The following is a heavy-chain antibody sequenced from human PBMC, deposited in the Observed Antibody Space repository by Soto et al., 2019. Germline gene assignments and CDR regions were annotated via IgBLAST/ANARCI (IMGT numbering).Heavy chain of an antibody. CDR2: MNPGSGKT. D-gene: IGHD6-13*01. Sequence: GASVKVSCKASGYTFINFDISWVRQAAGQGLEWLGWMNPGSGKTGYASKFQGRVAMTRDASTGTSHLELSSLTSDDTAVYYCARMASAGTLNWFDPWGQGTLVTVS. J-gene: IGHJ5*02. CDR1: GYTFINFD. V-gene: IGHV1-8*02. CDR3: ARMASAGTLNWFDP.